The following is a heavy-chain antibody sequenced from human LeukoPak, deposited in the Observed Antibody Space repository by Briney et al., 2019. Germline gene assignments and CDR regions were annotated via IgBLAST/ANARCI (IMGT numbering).Heavy chain of an antibody. V-gene: IGHV4-59*01. D-gene: IGHD3-22*01. CDR1: GGSISSYY. CDR3: ARVPYYYDSSGAFDV. CDR2: IYYRGST. J-gene: IGHJ3*01. Sequence: SETLSLTCTVSGGSISSYYWSWIRQPPGKGLEWIGYIYYRGSTSYNPSLKSRVTISVDTSKSQFALKLSSVTAADTAMYFCARVPYYYDSSGAFDVWGLGTMVTVSS.